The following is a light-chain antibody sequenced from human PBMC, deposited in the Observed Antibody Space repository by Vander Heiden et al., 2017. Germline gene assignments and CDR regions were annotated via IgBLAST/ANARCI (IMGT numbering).Light chain of an antibody. CDR3: MQGTHWPRT. Sequence: DVVMTPSPPSLPGTLGKPASNSCRSSQILVDSNRNNYLSWFHQRPGQSPRRLIYKASKRESGVPDRISGFGSDTEFTLKISRVEAEDVGVYYCMQGTHWPRTFGQGTKVEIK. CDR1: QILVDSNRNNY. V-gene: IGKV2-30*01. CDR2: KAS. J-gene: IGKJ1*01.